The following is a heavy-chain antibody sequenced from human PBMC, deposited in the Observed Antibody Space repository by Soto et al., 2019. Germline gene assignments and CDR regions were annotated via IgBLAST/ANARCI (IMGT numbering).Heavy chain of an antibody. CDR3: ARSCSGIRGHGSGNSGDF. V-gene: IGHV4-30-4*01. D-gene: IGHD2-15*01. CDR2: IYFSGFT. CDR1: GATISSGDYY. J-gene: IGHJ4*02. Sequence: QVQLQESGPGLVKPSQTLSLTCAVSGATISSGDYYWTWIRQPPGKGLEWIGHIYFSGFTHYSPSLESRITISIDTSRNQFSLRLNSVTAADTAVYYCARSCSGIRGHGSGNSGDFWGQGTLVTVSS.